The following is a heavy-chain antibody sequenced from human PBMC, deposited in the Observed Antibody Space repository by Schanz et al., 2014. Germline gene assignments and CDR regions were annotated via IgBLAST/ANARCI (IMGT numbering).Heavy chain of an antibody. CDR2: ISFDGGKT. J-gene: IGHJ6*02. Sequence: VQVVESGGGVVQPGRSLRLSCAGSGFSFSDYGMHWVRQAPGRGLEWVAHISFDGGKTYYADSVKGRFTTSRDNYKNTMYLQMNSLRAEDTAVYYCVKDLQRELLRDDHYYGMDVWGQGTTVTVSS. CDR1: GFSFSDYG. D-gene: IGHD1-26*01. CDR3: VKDLQRELLRDDHYYGMDV. V-gene: IGHV3-30*18.